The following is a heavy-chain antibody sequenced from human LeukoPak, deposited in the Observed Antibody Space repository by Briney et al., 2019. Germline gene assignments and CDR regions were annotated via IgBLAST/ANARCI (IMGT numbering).Heavy chain of an antibody. V-gene: IGHV1-46*01. J-gene: IGHJ5*02. Sequence: GASVKVSCKASGYTFTSYYMHWVRQAPGQGLEWIGIINPSGGSTSYAQKFQGRVTMTRDTSTSTVYMELSSLRSEDTAVYYCARQRGLGESQWLPRFDPWGQGTLVTVSS. CDR3: ARQRGLGESQWLPRFDP. CDR1: GYTFTSYY. D-gene: IGHD6-19*01. CDR2: INPSGGST.